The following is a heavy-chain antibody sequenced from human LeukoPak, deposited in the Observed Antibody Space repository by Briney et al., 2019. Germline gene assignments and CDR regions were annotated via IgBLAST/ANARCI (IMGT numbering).Heavy chain of an antibody. CDR2: VYSGGTT. CDR3: TIGSGRWLRFDY. D-gene: IGHD5-24*01. CDR1: GFTVSTNY. J-gene: IGHJ4*02. V-gene: IGHV3-66*01. Sequence: GGSLRLSCAAYGFTVSTNYMSWVRKAPGKGLEWVSVVYSGGTTYYAESVKGRFTISRDNSKNTLYIQMDSLRAEDTAVYYCTIGSGRWLRFDYWGQGTLVSVSS.